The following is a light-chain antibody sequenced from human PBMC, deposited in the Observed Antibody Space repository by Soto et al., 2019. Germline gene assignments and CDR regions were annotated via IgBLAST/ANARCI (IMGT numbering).Light chain of an antibody. Sequence: QSALTQPASVSGSPGQSITISCTGTSSDIGSYRLVSWYQQYPGEAPKLIIYEVTKRPSGVSNRFSGSKSGNTSSLTISGLQAEDEADYYCCSYVGDQVGVFGGGIKLTVL. J-gene: IGLJ2*01. CDR2: EVT. V-gene: IGLV2-23*02. CDR3: CSYVGDQVGV. CDR1: SSDIGSYRL.